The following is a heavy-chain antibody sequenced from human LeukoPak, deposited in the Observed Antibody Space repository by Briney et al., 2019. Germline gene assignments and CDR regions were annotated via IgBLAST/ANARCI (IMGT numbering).Heavy chain of an antibody. J-gene: IGHJ4*02. D-gene: IGHD2-2*01. V-gene: IGHV3-74*01. Sequence: PGGSLRLSCAASGFTFSSYWMHWVRQAPGKGLEWVSRINSDGSSTSYADSVKGRFTISRDNAKNTLYLQMNSLRAEDTAVYYCASEIGYCSSTSCYFLDYWGPGTLVTVSS. CDR2: INSDGSST. CDR1: GFTFSSYW. CDR3: ASEIGYCSSTSCYFLDY.